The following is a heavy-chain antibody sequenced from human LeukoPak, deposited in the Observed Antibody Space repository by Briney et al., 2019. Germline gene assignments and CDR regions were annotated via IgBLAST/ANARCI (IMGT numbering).Heavy chain of an antibody. CDR3: ARTERTYYYDSSGYYDY. Sequence: SETLSLTCTVSGGSLSDSSYYWGWIRQPPGKGLEWIGSIYYSGSTYYNPSLKSRVTISVDTSKNQFSLKLSSVTAADTAVYYCARTERTYYYDSSGYYDYWGQGTLVTVSS. CDR2: IYYSGST. J-gene: IGHJ4*02. CDR1: GGSLSDSSYY. D-gene: IGHD3-22*01. V-gene: IGHV4-39*01.